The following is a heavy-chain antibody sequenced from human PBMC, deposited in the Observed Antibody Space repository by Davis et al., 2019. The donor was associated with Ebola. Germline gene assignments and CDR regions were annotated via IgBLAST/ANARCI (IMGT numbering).Heavy chain of an antibody. Sequence: GSLRLSCTVSGGSISSYYWSWIRQPPGKGLEWIGYIYYSGSTNYNPSLKSRVTISVDTSKNQFSLKLSSVTAADTAVYYCARDAYTGVTYNWFDPWGQGTLVTVSS. V-gene: IGHV4-59*01. J-gene: IGHJ5*02. CDR3: ARDAYTGVTYNWFDP. CDR1: GGSISSYY. CDR2: IYYSGST. D-gene: IGHD2-2*02.